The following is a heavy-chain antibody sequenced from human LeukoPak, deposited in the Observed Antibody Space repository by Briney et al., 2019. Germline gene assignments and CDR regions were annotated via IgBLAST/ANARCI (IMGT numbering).Heavy chain of an antibody. CDR1: GGPIISGGYY. CDR3: ARDKYSSSWFDY. CDR2: IYHSGST. D-gene: IGHD6-13*01. Sequence: SETLSLTCTVSGGPIISGGYYWSWIRQPPGKGLEWIGYIYHSGSTYYNPSLKSRVTISVGRSKNQFSLKLSSVTAADTAVYYCARDKYSSSWFDYWGQGTLVTVSS. J-gene: IGHJ4*02. V-gene: IGHV4-30-2*01.